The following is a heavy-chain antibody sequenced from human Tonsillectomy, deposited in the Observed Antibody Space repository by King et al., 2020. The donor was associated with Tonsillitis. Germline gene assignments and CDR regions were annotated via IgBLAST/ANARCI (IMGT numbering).Heavy chain of an antibody. CDR3: ARDGRSSWFSNWFDP. D-gene: IGHD6-13*01. V-gene: IGHV1-2*02. Sequence: QLVQSGAEVKKPGASVKVSCKTSGYTFADFYIHWVRQAPGQGLEWMGWINPKNGVTNYAQNFQGRVSMTRDTSISTVYMELSSLRSADTAVYYCARDGRSSWFSNWFDPWGQGTLVSVSS. J-gene: IGHJ5*02. CDR2: INPKNGVT. CDR1: GYTFADFY.